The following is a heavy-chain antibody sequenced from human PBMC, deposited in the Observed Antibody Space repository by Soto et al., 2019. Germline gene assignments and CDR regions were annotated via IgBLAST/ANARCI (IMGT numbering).Heavy chain of an antibody. D-gene: IGHD5-12*01. Sequence: GALRLFSAASGLSLSSYAMLWVRQAPGKGLEWVAVISYDGSNKYYADSVKGRFTISRDNSKKTLYLQMKSLRAEDTAVYYCARDLRWLQVYGMDVWGQGTTVTVSS. V-gene: IGHV3-30-3*01. CDR3: ARDLRWLQVYGMDV. CDR2: ISYDGSNK. J-gene: IGHJ6*02. CDR1: GLSLSSYA.